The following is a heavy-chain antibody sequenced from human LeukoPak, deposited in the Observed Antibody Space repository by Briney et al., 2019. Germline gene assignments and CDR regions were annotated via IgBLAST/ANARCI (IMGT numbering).Heavy chain of an antibody. J-gene: IGHJ4*02. CDR3: ARDGEGSTSFYDY. V-gene: IGHV3-23*01. CDR2: ISGSGGST. Sequence: GGSLRLSCAASGFTFSNYAMSWVRQAPGKGLEWVSAISGSGGSTYYADSVKGRFTISRDNAKNSLYLQMNSLRAEDTAVYYCARDGEGSTSFYDYWGQGTLVTVSS. CDR1: GFTFSNYA. D-gene: IGHD2-2*01.